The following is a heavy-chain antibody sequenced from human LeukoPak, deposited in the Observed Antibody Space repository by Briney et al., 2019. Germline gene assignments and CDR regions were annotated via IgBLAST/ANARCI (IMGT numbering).Heavy chain of an antibody. D-gene: IGHD2-2*01. Sequence: GRSLRLSCAASGFTFSSYGMHWVRQAPGKGLEWVAYIRYDGGNEYYADSVKGRFAISRDNSKNTLYLQMNSLRAEDTAVYYCAKVIPVVVPAALDYWGQGTLVTASS. CDR3: AKVIPVVVPAALDY. J-gene: IGHJ4*02. CDR1: GFTFSSYG. V-gene: IGHV3-30*02. CDR2: IRYDGGNE.